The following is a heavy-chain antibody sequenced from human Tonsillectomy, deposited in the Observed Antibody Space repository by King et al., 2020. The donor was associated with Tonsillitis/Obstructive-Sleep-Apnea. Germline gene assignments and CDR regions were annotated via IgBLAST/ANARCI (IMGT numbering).Heavy chain of an antibody. CDR2: ISGSGGST. D-gene: IGHD1-26*01. V-gene: IGHV3-23*04. CDR1: GFTFSSYA. CDR3: VKVGSYYALTDLDY. Sequence: VQLVESGGGLVQPGGSLRLSCAASGFTFSSYAMSWVRQAPGKGLEWVSAISGSGGSTYYADSVKGRFTISRDNSKNTLYLQMNSLGAEDTAVYYCVKVGSYYALTDLDYWGRENRVSVS. J-gene: IGHJ4*02.